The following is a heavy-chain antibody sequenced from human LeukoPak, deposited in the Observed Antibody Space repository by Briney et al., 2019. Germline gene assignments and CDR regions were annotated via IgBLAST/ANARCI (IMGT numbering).Heavy chain of an antibody. CDR2: IYPGDSDT. CDR1: GYSFTSYW. CDR3: ARHPYGSGLGGYFDY. D-gene: IGHD3-10*01. Sequence: GESLKISCKGSGYSFTSYWIGWVRQMPGKGLEWMGIIYPGDSDTRYSPSFQGQVTISADKSISTAYLQWSSLKASDTAMYYCARHPYGSGLGGYFDYWGQGTLVTVSS. J-gene: IGHJ4*02. V-gene: IGHV5-51*01.